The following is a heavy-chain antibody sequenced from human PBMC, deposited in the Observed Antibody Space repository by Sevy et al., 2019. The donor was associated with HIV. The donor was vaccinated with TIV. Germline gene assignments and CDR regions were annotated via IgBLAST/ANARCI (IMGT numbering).Heavy chain of an antibody. Sequence: ASVKVSCKASGGTFSSYAISWVRQAPGQGLEWMGGIIPIFGTVNYAQKFQGRVTITADESTSTAYMELSSLRSEDTAVYYCASTSVIVVVPAATGVDYYGMDVWGQGTTVTVSS. CDR2: IIPIFGTV. CDR1: GGTFSSYA. J-gene: IGHJ6*02. CDR3: ASTSVIVVVPAATGVDYYGMDV. D-gene: IGHD2-2*01. V-gene: IGHV1-69*13.